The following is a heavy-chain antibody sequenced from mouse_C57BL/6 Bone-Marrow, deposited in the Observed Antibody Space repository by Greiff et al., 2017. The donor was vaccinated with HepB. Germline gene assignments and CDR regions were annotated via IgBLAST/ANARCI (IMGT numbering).Heavy chain of an antibody. CDR1: GYTFTSYG. Sequence: VKLQQSGAELARPGASVKLSCKASGYTFTSYGISWVKQRPGQGLEWIGEIYPRSGNTYYNEKFKGKATLTADKSSSTAYMELRSLTSEDSAVYFCARGYYGARFAYWGQGTLVTVSA. J-gene: IGHJ3*01. V-gene: IGHV1-81*01. D-gene: IGHD1-1*01. CDR3: ARGYYGARFAY. CDR2: IYPRSGNT.